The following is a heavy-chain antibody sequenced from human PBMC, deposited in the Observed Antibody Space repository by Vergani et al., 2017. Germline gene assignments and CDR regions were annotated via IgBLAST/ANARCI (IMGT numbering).Heavy chain of an antibody. V-gene: IGHV3-23*04. Sequence: VQLVQSGGGLVQPGGSLRLSCAASGFTFSSYAMSWVRQAPGKGLEWVAAISGSGGSTYYADSVKGRFTISRDNAKNSLYLQMNSLRAEDTALYYCARLHDYGDFFDYWGQGTLVTVSS. J-gene: IGHJ4*02. CDR3: ARLHDYGDFFDY. CDR2: ISGSGGST. D-gene: IGHD4-17*01. CDR1: GFTFSSYA.